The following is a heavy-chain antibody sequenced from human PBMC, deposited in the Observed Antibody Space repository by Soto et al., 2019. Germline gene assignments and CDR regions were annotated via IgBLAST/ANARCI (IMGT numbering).Heavy chain of an antibody. D-gene: IGHD3-3*01. CDR2: IIPILGIA. CDR1: GGTFSSYT. J-gene: IGHJ4*02. V-gene: IGHV1-69*02. CDR3: ASLPPPPNYDFWSGYYRGHYFDY. Sequence: QVQLVQSGAEVKKPGSSVKVSCKASGGTFSSYTISWVRQAPGQGLEWMGRIIPILGIANYAQKFQGRVTITADKPTSTAYMELSSLRSEDTAVYYCASLPPPPNYDFWSGYYRGHYFDYWGQGTLVTVSS.